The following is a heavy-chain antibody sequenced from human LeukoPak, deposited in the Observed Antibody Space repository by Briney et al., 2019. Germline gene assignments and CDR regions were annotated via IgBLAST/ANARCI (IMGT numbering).Heavy chain of an antibody. CDR1: GFTFSGYA. J-gene: IGHJ3*02. Sequence: GGSLRLSCAASGFTFSGYAMTWVRQAPGKGLQWVSTIGGSGASTYYADSVKGRFTIFRDNSKNTLYLQMNSLRADDTALYYCAKCPARTGGLQPFDIWGQGTLVTVSS. CDR2: IGGSGAST. CDR3: AKCPARTGGLQPFDI. D-gene: IGHD3-16*01. V-gene: IGHV3-23*01.